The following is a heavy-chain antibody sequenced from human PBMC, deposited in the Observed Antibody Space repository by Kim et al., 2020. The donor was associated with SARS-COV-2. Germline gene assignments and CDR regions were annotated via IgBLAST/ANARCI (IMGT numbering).Heavy chain of an antibody. J-gene: IGHJ4*02. CDR3: AKGAGQQRVMY. Sequence: GGSLRLFCTASGFSFSSYWISWVRQAPGKGLEGVANLNEDGSQKYYVDSVKGRFTISRDNAKNSLFLQMNSLRGEDTAVYYCAKGAGQQRVMYWGQGTL. V-gene: IGHV3-7*03. D-gene: IGHD6-6*01. CDR2: LNEDGSQK. CDR1: GFSFSSYW.